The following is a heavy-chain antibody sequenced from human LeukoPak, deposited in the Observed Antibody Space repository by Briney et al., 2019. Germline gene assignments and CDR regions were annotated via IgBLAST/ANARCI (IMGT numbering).Heavy chain of an antibody. V-gene: IGHV3-30*01. Sequence: AGGSLRLSCAASGFTFSSYAMHWVRQAPGKGLEWVAAISDDGSDEFYADSVKGQFTISRDNSKNTLYPQVNGLRDEDTAVYYCARGRDGYLNYWGQGTLVTVSS. J-gene: IGHJ4*02. CDR3: ARGRDGYLNY. CDR2: ISDDGSDE. D-gene: IGHD5-24*01. CDR1: GFTFSSYA.